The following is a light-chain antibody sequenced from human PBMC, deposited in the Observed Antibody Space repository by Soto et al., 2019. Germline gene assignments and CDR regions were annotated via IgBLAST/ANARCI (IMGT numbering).Light chain of an antibody. J-gene: IGKJ1*01. Sequence: DIQMTQSPSTLSASVGDRVTITCRASQSISRSLAWYQQKPGKAPNLLISDASSLERGVPSRFSGSGSGTEFTLTIRSLQPDDFATYYCQQYNGYSRTFGQGTKVEIK. CDR2: DAS. V-gene: IGKV1-5*01. CDR3: QQYNGYSRT. CDR1: QSISRS.